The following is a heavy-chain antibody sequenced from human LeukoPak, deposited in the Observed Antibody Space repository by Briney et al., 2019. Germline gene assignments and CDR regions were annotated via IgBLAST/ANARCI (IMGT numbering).Heavy chain of an antibody. CDR2: INSGWNT. Sequence: GGSLRLSCAASGFTVSDTYMSWVRQAPGKGLEWVLFINSGWNTHYADCVKGRFTISRDNSKNTLYLQMNSLRAEDTAVYYCAKDPSNPTAFDYWGQGTLVTVSS. CDR1: GFTVSDTY. CDR3: AKDPSNPTAFDY. V-gene: IGHV3-66*02. J-gene: IGHJ4*02. D-gene: IGHD6-6*01.